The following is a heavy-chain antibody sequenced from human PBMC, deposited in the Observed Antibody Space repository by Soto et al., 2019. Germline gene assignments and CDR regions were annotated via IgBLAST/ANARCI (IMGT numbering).Heavy chain of an antibody. V-gene: IGHV1-2*02. Sequence: ASVKVSCKASGYTFTGYYMHWVRQAPGQGLEWMGWINPNSGGTNYAQKFQGRVTMTRDTSISTAYMELSRLRSDGTAVYYCAKPTITMVRGVISYGMDVWGQGTTVTVSS. D-gene: IGHD3-10*01. J-gene: IGHJ6*02. CDR3: AKPTITMVRGVISYGMDV. CDR1: GYTFTGYY. CDR2: INPNSGGT.